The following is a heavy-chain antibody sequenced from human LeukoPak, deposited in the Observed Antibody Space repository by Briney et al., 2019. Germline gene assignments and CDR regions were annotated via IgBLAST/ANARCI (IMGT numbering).Heavy chain of an antibody. V-gene: IGHV1-2*02. CDR1: GYTFTGYY. J-gene: IGHJ4*02. Sequence: ASVKVSCKASGYTFTGYYMHWVRQAPGQGLEWMGWINPNSGGTNYAQKFQGRVTMTRDTSISTAYMELSRLRSDDTAVYYCARSFSSGWYYDYXGQGTLVTVSS. CDR3: ARSFSSGWYYDY. D-gene: IGHD6-19*01. CDR2: INPNSGGT.